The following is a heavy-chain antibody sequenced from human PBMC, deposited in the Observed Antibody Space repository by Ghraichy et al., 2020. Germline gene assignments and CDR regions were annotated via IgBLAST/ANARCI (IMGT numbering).Heavy chain of an antibody. CDR1: GFTFSSYA. V-gene: IGHV3-30-3*01. J-gene: IGHJ4*02. Sequence: GSLRLSCAASGFTFSSYAMHWVRQAPGKGLEWVAVISYDGSNKYYADSVKGRFTISRDNSKNTLYLQMNSLRAEDTAVYYCARIVVVPAAIEGDYWGQGTLVTVSS. CDR2: ISYDGSNK. D-gene: IGHD2-2*02. CDR3: ARIVVVPAAIEGDY.